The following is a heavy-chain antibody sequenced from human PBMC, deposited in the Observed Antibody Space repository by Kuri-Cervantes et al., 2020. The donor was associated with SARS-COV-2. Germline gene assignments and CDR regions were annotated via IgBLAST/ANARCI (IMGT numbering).Heavy chain of an antibody. D-gene: IGHD2-2*01. CDR1: GFTSSSYS. J-gene: IGHJ6*02. Sequence: GESLKISCAASGFTSSSYSMNWVRQAPGKGLVWVSRINSDGSSTSYADSVKGRFTISRDNAKNTLYLQMNSLRAEDTAVYYCAREPHIVPAAIYYYYYYGMDVWGQGTTVTVSS. CDR3: AREPHIVPAAIYYYYYYGMDV. CDR2: INSDGSST. V-gene: IGHV3-74*01.